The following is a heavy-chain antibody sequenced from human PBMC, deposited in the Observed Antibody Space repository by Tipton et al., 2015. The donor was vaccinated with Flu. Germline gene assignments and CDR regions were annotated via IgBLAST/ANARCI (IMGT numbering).Heavy chain of an antibody. CDR1: GHSISSGYY. CDR2: IYQSGTT. V-gene: IGHV4-38-2*02. CDR3: AKTYFDSSDSPDGFDP. Sequence: LRLSCTVSGHSISSGYYWGWIRQPPGKGLEWIGSIYQSGTTYYNPSLKSRVTISVDTSRNQFSLKLSSVTAADTAVYYCAKTYFDSSDSPDGFDPWGQGTLVTVSS. J-gene: IGHJ5*02. D-gene: IGHD3-22*01.